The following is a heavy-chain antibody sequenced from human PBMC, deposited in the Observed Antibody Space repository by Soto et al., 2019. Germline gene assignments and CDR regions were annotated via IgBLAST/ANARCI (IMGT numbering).Heavy chain of an antibody. CDR3: AVVDSTGNWFDP. V-gene: IGHV4-39*01. J-gene: IGHJ5*02. D-gene: IGHD3-22*01. CDR1: GGSISSSDFY. CDR2: MYYSGTT. Sequence: SETLSLTCTVSGGSISSSDFYLGWLRQPPGKGLDFIGSMYYSGTTYYNPSLKNRITISVDTSKNQFSLKLISVTAADTAVYYCAVVDSTGNWFDPWGQGALVTVSS.